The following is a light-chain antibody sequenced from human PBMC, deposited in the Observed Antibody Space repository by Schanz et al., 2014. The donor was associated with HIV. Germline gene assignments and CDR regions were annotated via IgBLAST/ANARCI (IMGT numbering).Light chain of an antibody. CDR1: QSVTSSY. V-gene: IGKV3-20*01. CDR2: GAS. CDR3: QQYDSSSYT. Sequence: EIVLTQSPVILSLSPGERATLSCRASQSVTSSYLAWYQQKPGQAPRLLIYGASSRATGIPDRFSGSGSGTDFTLTISRLEPEDFAVYYCQQYDSSSYTYGQGTKLEIK. J-gene: IGKJ2*01.